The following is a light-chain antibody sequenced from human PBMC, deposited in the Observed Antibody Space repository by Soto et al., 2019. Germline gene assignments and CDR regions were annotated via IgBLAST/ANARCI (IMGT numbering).Light chain of an antibody. J-gene: IGLJ1*01. Sequence: QSALTQPPSASGSPGQSVTISCTGTSSDVGGYNYVSWYQQHPGKATKLMIYEVSKRPSGVPDRFSGSKSGNTASLTVSGLQAEDEVDYYCSSYAGSNFYVFGTGTKVTVL. CDR3: SSYAGSNFYV. CDR1: SSDVGGYNY. CDR2: EVS. V-gene: IGLV2-8*01.